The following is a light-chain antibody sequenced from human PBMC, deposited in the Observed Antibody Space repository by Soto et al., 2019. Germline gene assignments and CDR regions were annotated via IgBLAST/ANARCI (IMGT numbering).Light chain of an antibody. CDR1: QSISSW. CDR2: DAS. V-gene: IGKV1-5*01. CDR3: QQYNSLIT. Sequence: DIQMTQSPSTLSASVGDRVTITCRASQSISSWLAWYQQKPGKAPKLLIYDASSLESGVPSRFSGSGSGTEFTLTISGLQPDDFATYYCQQYNSLITFGQGTRLEIK. J-gene: IGKJ5*01.